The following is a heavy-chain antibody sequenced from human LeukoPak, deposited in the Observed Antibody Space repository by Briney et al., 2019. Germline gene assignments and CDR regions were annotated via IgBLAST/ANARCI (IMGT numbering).Heavy chain of an antibody. CDR2: IYTSGTT. CDR1: GDSISSYY. V-gene: IGHV4-4*07. Sequence: KPSETLSLTCTVSGDSISSYYWSWIRQPAGKGLEWIGRIYTSGTTNYNPSLKSRVTMSLDTSKNQFPLKLTSVTAADTAVYYCARDGYGSGSRIDYWGQGTLVTVSS. J-gene: IGHJ4*02. D-gene: IGHD3-10*01. CDR3: ARDGYGSGSRIDY.